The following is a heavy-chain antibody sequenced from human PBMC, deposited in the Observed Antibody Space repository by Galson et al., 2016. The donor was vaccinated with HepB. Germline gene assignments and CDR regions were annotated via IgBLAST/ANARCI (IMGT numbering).Heavy chain of an antibody. CDR2: LSGSGGST. J-gene: IGHJ3*02. Sequence: SLRLSCAASGFSLSSYGMSWVRQAPGKGLEWVSALSGSGGSTYYADSVKGRFTISRDNSRNTLLLQMNSLRAADTALYYCARDPSFLPLNDAFHIWGQGTMVTVSS. CDR3: ARDPSFLPLNDAFHI. V-gene: IGHV3-23*01. CDR1: GFSLSSYG. D-gene: IGHD1-26*01.